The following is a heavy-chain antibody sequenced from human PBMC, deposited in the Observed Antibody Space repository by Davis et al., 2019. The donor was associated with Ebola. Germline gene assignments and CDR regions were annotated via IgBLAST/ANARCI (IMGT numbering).Heavy chain of an antibody. CDR2: IYYSGST. V-gene: IGHV4-59*08. CDR1: GASISSYY. J-gene: IGHJ5*02. D-gene: IGHD6-13*01. Sequence: SDTLSLTCSVSGASISSYYWSWIRQPPGKGLEWIGYIYYSGSTNYNPSLKSRVTISVDTSKNQFSLKLSSVTAADTAMYYCARRGTSSWYAGWFDPWGQGTLVTVSS. CDR3: ARRGTSSWYAGWFDP.